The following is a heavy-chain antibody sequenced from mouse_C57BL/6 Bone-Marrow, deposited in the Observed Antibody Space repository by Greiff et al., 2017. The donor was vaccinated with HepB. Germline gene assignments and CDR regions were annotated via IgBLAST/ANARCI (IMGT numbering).Heavy chain of an antibody. CDR3: ARDAWGLLRDWYFDV. CDR2: SRNKANDYTT. J-gene: IGHJ1*03. Sequence: EVKVVDSGGGLVQSGRSLRLSCATSGFTFSDFYMEWVRQAPGKGLEWIAASRNKANDYTTEYSASVKGRFIVSRDTSQSILYLQMNALRAEDTAIYYCARDAWGLLRDWYFDVWGTGTTVTVSS. D-gene: IGHD2-3*01. CDR1: GFTFSDFY. V-gene: IGHV7-1*01.